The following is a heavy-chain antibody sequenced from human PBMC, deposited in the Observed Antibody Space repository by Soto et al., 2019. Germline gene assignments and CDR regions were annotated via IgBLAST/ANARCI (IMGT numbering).Heavy chain of an antibody. CDR3: ARGLGSGWYLTFDI. Sequence: SETLSLTCAVCGGSFSGYYWSWIRQPPGKGLEWIGEINHSGSTNYNPSLKSRVTISVDTSKNQFSLKLSSVTAADTAVYYCARGLGSGWYLTFDIWGQGTMVTVSS. J-gene: IGHJ3*02. D-gene: IGHD6-19*01. CDR2: INHSGST. V-gene: IGHV4-34*01. CDR1: GGSFSGYY.